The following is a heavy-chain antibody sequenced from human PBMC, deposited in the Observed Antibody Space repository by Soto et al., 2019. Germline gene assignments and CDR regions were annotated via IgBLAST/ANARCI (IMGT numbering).Heavy chain of an antibody. CDR1: GFTFSSYA. CDR3: ATDIGIAVNGVPYYYYGLDV. Sequence: GGSLRLSCAASGFTFSSYAMSWVRQAPGKGLEWVSAISGSGGSTYYAGSVKGRFTISRDNSKNTLYLQMNSLRAEDTAVYYCATDIGIAVNGVPYYYYGLDVWGQGTTVTVSS. CDR2: ISGSGGST. V-gene: IGHV3-23*01. D-gene: IGHD6-19*01. J-gene: IGHJ6*02.